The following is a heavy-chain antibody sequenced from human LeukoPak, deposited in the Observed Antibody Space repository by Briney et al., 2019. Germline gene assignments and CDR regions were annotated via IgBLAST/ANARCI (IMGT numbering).Heavy chain of an antibody. Sequence: PGGSLRLSCAASGFTFSNYNMNWVRQAPGPGQERVAVTSYDESNKYYADSVKGRFTISRDNSKSTVSLQMNSLRAEDTAVYYCARGSGTYYPFDHWGQGTLVTVSS. CDR2: TSYDESNK. J-gene: IGHJ4*02. CDR1: GFTFSNYN. V-gene: IGHV3-30-3*01. CDR3: ARGSGTYYPFDH. D-gene: IGHD1-26*01.